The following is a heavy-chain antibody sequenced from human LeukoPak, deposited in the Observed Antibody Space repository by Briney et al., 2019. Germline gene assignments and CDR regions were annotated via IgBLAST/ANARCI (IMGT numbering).Heavy chain of an antibody. Sequence: GGSLRLSCAASGFMFSSNWMSWVRQAPGKGLEWVAIISYDGNNKYYADSVKGRFIISRDNSKNTVYLQMNSLRVEDTAVYFCARDPKRGFSYGWGAFDIWGQGTMVTVSS. D-gene: IGHD5-18*01. V-gene: IGHV3-30-3*01. CDR1: GFMFSSNW. CDR2: ISYDGNNK. J-gene: IGHJ3*02. CDR3: ARDPKRGFSYGWGAFDI.